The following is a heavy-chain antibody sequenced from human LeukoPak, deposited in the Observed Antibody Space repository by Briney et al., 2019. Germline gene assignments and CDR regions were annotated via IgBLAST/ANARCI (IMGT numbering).Heavy chain of an antibody. CDR3: AEADRHILPYYMDV. D-gene: IGHD2-15*01. V-gene: IGHV3-23*01. CDR2: ISGSGGST. CDR1: GFTFSTYA. Sequence: AGSLRLSCEASGFTFSTYAMSWVRQAPGKGLEWVSAISGSGGSTYYADSVKGRFTISRDNSKNTLYLQMSSLRAEDTAVYYCAEADRHILPYYMDVWGKGTTVTVSS. J-gene: IGHJ6*03.